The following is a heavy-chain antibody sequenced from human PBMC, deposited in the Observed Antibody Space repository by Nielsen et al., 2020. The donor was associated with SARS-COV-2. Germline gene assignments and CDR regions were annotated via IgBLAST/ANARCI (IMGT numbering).Heavy chain of an antibody. CDR3: ARGGNVVVPAAIRVRYYYYGMDV. CDR1: GFTFSSYA. D-gene: IGHD2-2*01. Sequence: GESLKISCAASGFTFSSYAMHWVRQAPGKGLEWVAVISYDGSNKYYADSVKGRFTISRDNSKNTLYLQMNSLRAEDTAVYYCARGGNVVVPAAIRVRYYYYGMDVWGQGTTVIVSS. V-gene: IGHV3-30*04. J-gene: IGHJ6*02. CDR2: ISYDGSNK.